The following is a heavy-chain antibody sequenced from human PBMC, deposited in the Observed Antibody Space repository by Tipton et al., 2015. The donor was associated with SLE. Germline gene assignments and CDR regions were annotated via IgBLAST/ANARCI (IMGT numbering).Heavy chain of an antibody. J-gene: IGHJ4*02. CDR2: IYYRGSP. Sequence: TLSLTCTVSGGSISSSSYYWGWIRQPPGKGLEWIGSIYYRGSPYYNPSLRSRVTISVDTSKNQFSLKLSSVTAADTAVYYCARGGDIAAHDYWGQGTLVTVSS. CDR1: GGSISSSSYY. V-gene: IGHV4-39*07. D-gene: IGHD6-13*01. CDR3: ARGGDIAAHDY.